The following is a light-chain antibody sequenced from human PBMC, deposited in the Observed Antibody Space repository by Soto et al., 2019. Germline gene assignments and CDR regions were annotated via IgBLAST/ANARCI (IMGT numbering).Light chain of an antibody. CDR3: QQYGSPLT. Sequence: DIVLTQSPGTLSLSPGERATLSCRASQSVSSSYLAWYQQKPGQAPRLLIYGASSRATGIPDRFSGSGSGTDFSLTIRRLDPENLEGYYCQQYGSPLTLGQGKRLAIK. CDR2: GAS. CDR1: QSVSSSY. V-gene: IGKV3-20*01. J-gene: IGKJ5*01.